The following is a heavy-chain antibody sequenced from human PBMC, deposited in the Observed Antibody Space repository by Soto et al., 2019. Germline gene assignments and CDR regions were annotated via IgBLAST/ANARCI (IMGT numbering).Heavy chain of an antibody. Sequence: GGSLRLSCAASGFTFSSYSMNWVRQAPGKGLEWVSSISSSSSYIYYADSVKGRFTISRDNAKNSLYLQMNSLRAEDTAVYYCARAVADYYYYYYMDVWGKGTTVTGSS. CDR1: GFTFSSYS. V-gene: IGHV3-21*01. D-gene: IGHD6-19*01. CDR2: ISSSSSYI. J-gene: IGHJ6*03. CDR3: ARAVADYYYYYYMDV.